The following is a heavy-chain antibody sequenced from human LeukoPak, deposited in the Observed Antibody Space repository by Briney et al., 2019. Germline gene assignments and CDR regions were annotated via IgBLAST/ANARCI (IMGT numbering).Heavy chain of an antibody. CDR2: VYHSGNS. D-gene: IGHD2-8*01. Sequence: SETLSLTCTVSGVSITTSLSSYFGTWIRQPAGKGLEWIGRVYHSGNSNYNPSLKSRVTMSVDTSKNQFSLKLSSVTAADTAVYYCATDNGAFGLWGRGTLVTVSS. CDR3: ATDNGAFGL. J-gene: IGHJ2*01. CDR1: GVSITTSLSSYF. V-gene: IGHV4-4*07.